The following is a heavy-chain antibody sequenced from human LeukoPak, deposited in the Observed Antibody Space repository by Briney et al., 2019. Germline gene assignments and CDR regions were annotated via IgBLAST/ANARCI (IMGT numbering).Heavy chain of an antibody. CDR2: IQGDGSNT. V-gene: IGHV3-74*01. Sequence: PGGSLRLSCIASGFTFSKNWMHWVRQAPGKGLVLVSGIQGDGSNTNYADSVKGRFSISRDNAKNTVYLQMNSLRAEDTGIYYCARGTSAGGPISPFDFWGQGTLVTVSS. CDR1: GFTFSKNW. D-gene: IGHD6-13*01. J-gene: IGHJ4*02. CDR3: ARGTSAGGPISPFDF.